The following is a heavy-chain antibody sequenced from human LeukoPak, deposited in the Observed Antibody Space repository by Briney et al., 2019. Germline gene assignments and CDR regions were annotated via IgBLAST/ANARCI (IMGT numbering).Heavy chain of an antibody. D-gene: IGHD3-16*01. CDR3: ARGKIMRSVFDY. Sequence: SVKVSCKASGGTFSSYAISWVRQAPGQGLEWMGRIIPILGIANYAQKFQGRVTITADKSTSTTYMELSSLRSEDTAVYYCARGKIMRSVFDYWGQGTLVTVSS. J-gene: IGHJ4*02. CDR1: GGTFSSYA. V-gene: IGHV1-69*04. CDR2: IIPILGIA.